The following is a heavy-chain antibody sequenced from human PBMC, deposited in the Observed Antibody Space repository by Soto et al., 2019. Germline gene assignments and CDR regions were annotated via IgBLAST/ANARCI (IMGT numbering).Heavy chain of an antibody. J-gene: IGHJ1*01. CDR1: GYSFTSYW. CDR2: IYPGDSDT. CDR3: AKRGGRVAANKAEYFQH. Sequence: PGESLKISCKGSGYSFTSYWIGWVRQMPGKGLEWMGIIYPGDSDTRYSPSFQGHVTMSVDESTRTAYLQWSSLKASDTAMYYCAKRGGRVAANKAEYFQHWGQGTLVTVSS. D-gene: IGHD6-19*01. V-gene: IGHV5-51*01.